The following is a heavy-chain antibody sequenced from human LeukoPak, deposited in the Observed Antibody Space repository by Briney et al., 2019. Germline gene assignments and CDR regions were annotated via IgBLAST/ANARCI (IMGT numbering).Heavy chain of an antibody. D-gene: IGHD1-1*01. J-gene: IGHJ4*02. CDR2: IYYSGST. V-gene: IGHV4-31*03. CDR3: ARVGDWNDLVY. Sequence: SQTLSLTCTVSGGSISSGGYSWSWIRQHPGKGLEWIGYIYYSGSTYYNPSLKSRVTISVDTSKNQFSLKLSSVTAADTAVYYCARVGDWNDLVYWGQGTLVTVSS. CDR1: GGSISSGGYS.